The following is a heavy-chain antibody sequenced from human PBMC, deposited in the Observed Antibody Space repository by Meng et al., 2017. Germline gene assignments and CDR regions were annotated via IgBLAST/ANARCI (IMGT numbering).Heavy chain of an antibody. V-gene: IGHV4-31*03. CDR2: IYYSGST. D-gene: IGHD3-10*01. CDR1: GCSISSGGYY. J-gene: IGHJ5*02. CDR3: VTAPITMVRGVIITKWFDP. Sequence: QGQLQESGPGLVKPSQTLSLTCTVSGCSISSGGYYWSWIRQHPGKGLEWIGYIYYSGSTYYNPSLKSRVTISVDTSKNQFSLKLSSVTAADTAVYYCVTAPITMVRGVIITKWFDPWGQGTLVTVSS.